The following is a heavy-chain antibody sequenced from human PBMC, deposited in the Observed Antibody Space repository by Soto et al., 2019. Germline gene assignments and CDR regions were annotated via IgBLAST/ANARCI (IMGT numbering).Heavy chain of an antibody. CDR3: AAGGGLPRYY. V-gene: IGHV4-30-2*01. J-gene: IGHJ4*02. D-gene: IGHD5-12*01. CDR2: IYHSGST. CDR1: GGSISSGGYS. Sequence: QLQLQESGSGLVKPSQTLSLTCAVSGGSISSGGYSWSWIRQPPGKGLEWIGYIYHSGSTYYNPYLKSRVTIPVDRSKTQFSLKLSSVTAADTAVYYCAAGGGLPRYYWGQGTLVTVSS.